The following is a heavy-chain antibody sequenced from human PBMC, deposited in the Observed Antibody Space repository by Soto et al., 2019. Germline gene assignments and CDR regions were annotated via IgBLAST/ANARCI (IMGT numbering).Heavy chain of an antibody. J-gene: IGHJ4*02. CDR3: ARYHYYYDSSGYHYYFDY. D-gene: IGHD3-22*01. Sequence: SETLSLTCAVSGGSISSSNWWSWVRQPPGKGLEWIGEIYHSGSTNYNPSLKSRVTISVDKSKNQFSLKLSSVTAADTAVYYCARYHYYYDSSGYHYYFDYWGQGTLVTVSS. CDR2: IYHSGST. CDR1: GGSISSSNW. V-gene: IGHV4-4*02.